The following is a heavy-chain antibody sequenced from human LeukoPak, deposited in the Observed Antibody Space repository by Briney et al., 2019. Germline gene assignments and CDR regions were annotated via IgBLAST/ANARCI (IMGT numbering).Heavy chain of an antibody. CDR3: ARNFGGRQRRIQLWPQGY. CDR1: GGSFSGYY. Sequence: PSETLSLTCAVYGGSFSGYYWSWIRQPPGKGLEWIGEINHSGSTNYNPSLKSRVTITVDTSKNQFSLKLSSVTAADTAVYDCARNFGGRQRRIQLWPQGYCGQGTLVTVSS. V-gene: IGHV4-34*01. J-gene: IGHJ4*02. D-gene: IGHD5-18*01. CDR2: INHSGST.